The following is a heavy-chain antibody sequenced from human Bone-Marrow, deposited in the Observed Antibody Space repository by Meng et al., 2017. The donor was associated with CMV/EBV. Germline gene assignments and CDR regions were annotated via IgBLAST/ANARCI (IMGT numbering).Heavy chain of an antibody. Sequence: QLPLAQWGAGRLKPAETMPLTCAVYGGSFSGYYWSWIRQPPGKGLEWIGEINHSGSTNYNLSLKSRVTISVDTSKNQFSLKLSSVTAADTAVYYCARASGYSSGWYLWWGQGTLVTVSS. V-gene: IGHV4-34*01. CDR3: ARASGYSSGWYLW. J-gene: IGHJ4*02. CDR2: INHSGST. D-gene: IGHD6-19*01. CDR1: GGSFSGYY.